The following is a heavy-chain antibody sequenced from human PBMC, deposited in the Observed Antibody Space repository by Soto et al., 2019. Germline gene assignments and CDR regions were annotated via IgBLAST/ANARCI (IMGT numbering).Heavy chain of an antibody. D-gene: IGHD2-15*01. V-gene: IGHV4-59*08. CDR1: GGSISSDY. CDR3: ARQNKVVAATFDY. Sequence: SETLSLTCTVSGGSISSDYWSWIRQPPGKGLEWIGYIYYSGSTNYNPSLKSRVTISVDTSKNQFSLKLSSVTAADTAVYYCARQNKVVAATFDYWGQGTLVTVSS. J-gene: IGHJ4*02. CDR2: IYYSGST.